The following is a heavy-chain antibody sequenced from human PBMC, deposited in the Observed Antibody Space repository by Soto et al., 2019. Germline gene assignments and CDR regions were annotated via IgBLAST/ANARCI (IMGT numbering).Heavy chain of an antibody. CDR2: IYYSGST. V-gene: IGHV4-31*03. D-gene: IGHD4-17*01. Sequence: QVQLQESGPGLVKPSQTLSLTCTVSGGSISSGGYYWSWIRQHPGKGLEWIGYIYYSGSTYYYPSLKSRVTISVDTSKNQFALKLSSVTAADTAVYYCARDYGGNTDPFDIWGQGTMVTVSS. CDR1: GGSISSGGYY. CDR3: ARDYGGNTDPFDI. J-gene: IGHJ3*02.